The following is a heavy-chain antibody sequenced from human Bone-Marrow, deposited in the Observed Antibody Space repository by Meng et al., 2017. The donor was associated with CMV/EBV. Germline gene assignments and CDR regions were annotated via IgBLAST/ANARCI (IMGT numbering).Heavy chain of an antibody. CDR1: GFTFSSYS. CDR2: ISSSSGYI. J-gene: IGHJ6*02. V-gene: IGHV3-21*01. D-gene: IGHD3-3*01. CDR3: ARDHTYYDFWSGYSPYYYYGMDV. Sequence: GGSLRLSCAASGFTFSSYSMNWVRQAPGKGLEWVSSISSSSGYIYYADSVKGRFTISRDNAKNSLYLQMNSLRAEDTAVYYCARDHTYYDFWSGYSPYYYYGMDVWGQGTTVTFSS.